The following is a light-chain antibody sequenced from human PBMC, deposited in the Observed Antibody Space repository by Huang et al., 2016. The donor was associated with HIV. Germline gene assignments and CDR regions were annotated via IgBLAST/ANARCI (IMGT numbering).Light chain of an antibody. Sequence: EIVLTQSPGTLSLSPGERATLSCRASQSVSSSYLAWYQQKPGQAPRLLCYGASSRATGSPDRFSGSGSGTDFTLTISRLEPEDFAVYYCQQYDSSPWTFGQGTKVEIK. CDR1: QSVSSSY. CDR3: QQYDSSPWT. J-gene: IGKJ1*01. V-gene: IGKV3-20*01. CDR2: GAS.